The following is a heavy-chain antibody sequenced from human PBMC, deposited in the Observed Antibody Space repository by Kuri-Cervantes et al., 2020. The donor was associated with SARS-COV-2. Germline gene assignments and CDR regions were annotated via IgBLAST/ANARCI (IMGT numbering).Heavy chain of an antibody. D-gene: IGHD4-17*01. V-gene: IGHV3-64*01. CDR1: GFTFSSYG. CDR2: ISSNGGST. J-gene: IGHJ2*01. CDR3: ARGPRSGTTVAYFDL. Sequence: GGSLRLSCAASGFTFSSYGMHWVRQAPGKGLEYVSAISSNGGSTYYANSVKGRFTISRDNSKNTLYLQMGSLRAEDMAVYYCARGPRSGTTVAYFDLWGRGTLVTVSA.